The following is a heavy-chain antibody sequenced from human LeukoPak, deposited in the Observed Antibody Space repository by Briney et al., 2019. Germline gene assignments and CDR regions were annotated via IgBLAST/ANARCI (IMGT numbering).Heavy chain of an antibody. CDR3: ASWSITIFDYYYMDV. CDR1: GYTFTGYY. J-gene: IGHJ6*03. V-gene: IGHV1-2*02. Sequence: ASVKVSCKASGYTFTGYYMHWVRQAPGQGLEWMGWISPNSGGTNYAQKFQGRVTMTRDTSISTAYMELSRLRSDDTAVYYCASWSITIFDYYYMDVWGKGTTVTVSS. D-gene: IGHD3-3*01. CDR2: ISPNSGGT.